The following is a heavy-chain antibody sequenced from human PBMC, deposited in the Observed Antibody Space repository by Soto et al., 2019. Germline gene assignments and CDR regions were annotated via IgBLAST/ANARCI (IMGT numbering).Heavy chain of an antibody. Sequence: LTISCKGSGYSFTIYWISWVRQMPGKGLEWMGKIDPSDSYTNYSPSFQGHVTISADKSISTAYLQWSSLKASDTAMYYCARLTMVRGVRNYYYYGMDVWGQGTTVTVSS. V-gene: IGHV5-10-1*01. D-gene: IGHD3-10*01. CDR3: ARLTMVRGVRNYYYYGMDV. CDR2: IDPSDSYT. CDR1: GYSFTIYW. J-gene: IGHJ6*02.